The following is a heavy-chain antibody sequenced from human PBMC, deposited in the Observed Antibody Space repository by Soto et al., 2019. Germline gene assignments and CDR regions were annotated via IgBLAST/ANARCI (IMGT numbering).Heavy chain of an antibody. CDR1: GFRFSNYG. J-gene: IGHJ5*02. CDR2: IWDDGSNK. CDR3: ARAPQRRGYGRQFFDP. D-gene: IGHD5-12*01. V-gene: IGHV3-33*01. Sequence: GGSLRLSCAASGFRFSNYGMHWVRQPPGKGLEWVAVIWDDGSNKYYEDSVKGRFTISRDNSRNILYLELNSLRVEDTAVYYCARAPQRRGYGRQFFDPSGQGTTVTFSS.